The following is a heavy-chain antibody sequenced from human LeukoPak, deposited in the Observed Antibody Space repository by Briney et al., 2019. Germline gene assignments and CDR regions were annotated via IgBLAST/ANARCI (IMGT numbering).Heavy chain of an antibody. J-gene: IGHJ4*02. CDR1: GESFSGYY. CDR3: AGSIAVAVLFDY. V-gene: IGHV4-34*01. CDR2: INHSGST. Sequence: SETLSLTCAVYGESFSGYYWSWIRQPPGKGLEWIGEINHSGSTNYNPSLKSRVTILVDTSKNQFSLKLSSVTAADTAVYYCAGSIAVAVLFDYWGQGTLVTVSS. D-gene: IGHD6-19*01.